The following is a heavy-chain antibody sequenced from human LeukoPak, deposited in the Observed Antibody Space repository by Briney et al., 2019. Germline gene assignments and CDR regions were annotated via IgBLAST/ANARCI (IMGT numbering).Heavy chain of an antibody. J-gene: IGHJ5*02. CDR3: ARGNEYYDFWSGKRDWFDP. CDR1: GDSVSSNSAA. V-gene: IGHV6-1*01. CDR2: TYYRSKWYN. Sequence: SQTLSLTCAISGDSVSSNSAAWNWLRQSPSRGLEWLGRTYYRSKWYNDYAVSVKSRITINPDTSKNQFSLQLNSVTPEDTAVYYCARGNEYYDFWSGKRDWFDPWGQGTLVTVSS. D-gene: IGHD3-3*01.